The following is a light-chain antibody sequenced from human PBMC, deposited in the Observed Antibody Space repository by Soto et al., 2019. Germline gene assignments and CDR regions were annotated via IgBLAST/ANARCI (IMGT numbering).Light chain of an antibody. Sequence: EIALTQSPGTLSLSPGERATLSCRASQSVGSSYLAWYQQKPGQAPRLLIYGASSRATGIPDRFSGSGSGTDFTLTISRLEPEDFAVYHCQQHGASSRTFGQGTKVEIK. CDR1: QSVGSSY. CDR3: QQHGASSRT. V-gene: IGKV3-20*01. CDR2: GAS. J-gene: IGKJ1*01.